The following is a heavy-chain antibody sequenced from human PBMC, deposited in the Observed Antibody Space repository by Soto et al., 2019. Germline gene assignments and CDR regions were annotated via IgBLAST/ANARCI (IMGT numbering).Heavy chain of an antibody. J-gene: IGHJ5*02. CDR3: ARGGGRTLIPHRGWFDP. V-gene: IGHV1-18*04. CDR1: GYTFTSYG. CDR2: ISTYNGDI. Sequence: GASVKVSCKASGYTFTSYGITWVRQAPGQGFEWLAWISTYNGDIKYAQNFQGRVTVTTDTTTTTTYMDLRSLTSDDTAVYYCARGGGRTLIPHRGWFDPWGQGTLVTVSS. D-gene: IGHD3-16*01.